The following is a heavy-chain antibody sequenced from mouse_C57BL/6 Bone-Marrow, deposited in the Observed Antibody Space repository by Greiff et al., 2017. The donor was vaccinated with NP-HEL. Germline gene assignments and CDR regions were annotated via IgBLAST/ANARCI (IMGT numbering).Heavy chain of an antibody. CDR3: TRIYYYGSVDY. CDR1: GYTFTDYE. D-gene: IGHD1-1*01. J-gene: IGHJ2*01. Sequence: QVQLQQSGAELVRPGASVTLCCKASGYTFTDYEMHWVKQTPVHGLEWIGAIDPETGGTAYNQKFKGKAILTADKSSSTAYMELRSLTSEDSAVYYFTRIYYYGSVDYWGQGTTLTVSS. CDR2: IDPETGGT. V-gene: IGHV1-15*01.